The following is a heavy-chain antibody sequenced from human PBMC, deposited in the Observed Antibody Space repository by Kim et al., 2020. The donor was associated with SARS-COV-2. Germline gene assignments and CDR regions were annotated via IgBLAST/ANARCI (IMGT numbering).Heavy chain of an antibody. CDR1: GFTFSNAW. J-gene: IGHJ4*02. Sequence: GGSLRLSCAASGFTFSNAWMSWVRQAPGKGLEWVGRIKSKTDGGTTDYAAPVKGRFTISRDDSKNTLYLQMNSLKTEDTAVYYCTTEDYYYGSGSGGYFDYWGQGTLVTVSS. D-gene: IGHD3-10*01. V-gene: IGHV3-15*01. CDR3: TTEDYYYGSGSGGYFDY. CDR2: IKSKTDGGTT.